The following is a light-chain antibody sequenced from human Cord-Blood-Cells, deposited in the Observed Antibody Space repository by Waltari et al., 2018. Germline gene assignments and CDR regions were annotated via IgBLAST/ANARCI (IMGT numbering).Light chain of an antibody. Sequence: DIQIPQPPSSLSASVGDRVTITCRASQSISSYLNWYQQKPGKAPKLLIYAASSLQSGVPSRFSGSGSGTDFTLTISSLQPEDFATYYCQQSYSTPRTFGQGTKVEIK. V-gene: IGKV1-39*01. J-gene: IGKJ1*01. CDR2: AAS. CDR3: QQSYSTPRT. CDR1: QSISSY.